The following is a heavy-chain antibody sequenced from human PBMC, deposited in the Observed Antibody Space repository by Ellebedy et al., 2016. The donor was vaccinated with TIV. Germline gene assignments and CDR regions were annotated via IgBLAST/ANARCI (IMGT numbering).Heavy chain of an antibody. Sequence: GESLKISXAASGFTLSSGDMHWVRQATGKGLEWVSAIGTAGDPYYPGSVKGRFTISRENAKNSLYLQMNSLRAGDTAVYYCARTTVTANWYFDLWGRGTLVTVSS. CDR2: IGTAGDP. J-gene: IGHJ2*01. CDR1: GFTLSSGD. D-gene: IGHD4-17*01. V-gene: IGHV3-13*05. CDR3: ARTTVTANWYFDL.